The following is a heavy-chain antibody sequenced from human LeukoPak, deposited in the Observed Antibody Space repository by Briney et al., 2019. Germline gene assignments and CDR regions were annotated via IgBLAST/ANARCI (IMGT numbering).Heavy chain of an antibody. D-gene: IGHD3-16*01. Sequence: PGGSLRLSCAASGFTFSSYGMHWVRQAPGKGLEWVAVISYDGSNKYYADSVKGRFTISRDNSKNTLYLQMNSLRAEDTAVYYCAKDSEPVYDYVWGIYSGYFDYWGQGTLVTVSS. CDR2: ISYDGSNK. V-gene: IGHV3-30*18. CDR1: GFTFSSYG. J-gene: IGHJ4*02. CDR3: AKDSEPVYDYVWGIYSGYFDY.